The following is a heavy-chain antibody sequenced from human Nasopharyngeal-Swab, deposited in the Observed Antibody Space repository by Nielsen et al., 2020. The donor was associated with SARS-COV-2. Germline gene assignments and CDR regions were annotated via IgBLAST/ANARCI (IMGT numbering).Heavy chain of an antibody. V-gene: IGHV4-59*08. J-gene: IGHJ4*02. CDR2: IYYSGST. D-gene: IGHD2-8*01. CDR3: ARTDCSTGVCYPDY. CDR1: GGSISSYY. Sequence: SETLSLTCTVSGGSISSYYWSWIRQPPGKGLEWIGYIYYSGSTNYNPSLRSRVTISVDTSENQFSLKLRSVTAADTAIYYCARTDCSTGVCYPDYWGQGTLVTVSS.